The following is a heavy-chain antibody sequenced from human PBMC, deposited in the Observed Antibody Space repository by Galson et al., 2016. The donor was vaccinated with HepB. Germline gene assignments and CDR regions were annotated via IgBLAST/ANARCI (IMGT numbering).Heavy chain of an antibody. J-gene: IGHJ4*02. CDR3: ARRMLVGAGFDY. V-gene: IGHV3-7*04. CDR2: IHQDGGQR. Sequence: SLRLSCAASGFTFSSFWMSWVRQAPGKGLAWVANIHQDGGQRYYGDSVKGRFTVSRDNAKNSMYLHMNSLRVDDTALYYCARRMLVGAGFDYWGQGALVTVSS. CDR1: GFTFSSFW. D-gene: IGHD1-26*01.